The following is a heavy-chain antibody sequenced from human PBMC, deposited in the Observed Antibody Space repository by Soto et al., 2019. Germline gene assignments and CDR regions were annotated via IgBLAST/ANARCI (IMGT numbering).Heavy chain of an antibody. D-gene: IGHD1-7*01. CDR2: INGGGST. J-gene: IGHJ4*02. CDR1: GFTFTSYA. CDR3: ARVHNWNYENYFDY. Sequence: VQLLESGGGLEQPGGSLRLSCAASGFTFTSYAMTWVRQAPGKGLEWVSGINGGGSTYYADSVKGRFTISRDNSKNTLYLQMNSLRAEDTAVYYCARVHNWNYENYFDYWGQGTLVTVSS. V-gene: IGHV3-23*01.